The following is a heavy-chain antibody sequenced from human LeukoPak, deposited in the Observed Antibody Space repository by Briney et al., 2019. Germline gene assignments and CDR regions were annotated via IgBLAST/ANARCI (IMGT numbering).Heavy chain of an antibody. CDR3: ARGKTMVYCGADCYRFDN. Sequence: GASVKVSCKASGYTFSGYYMHWVRQAPGQGLEWVGWINPNSGGTNYAQKFQGRVTMTRDTSISTAYMELSRLLSGDTAVYYCARGKTMVYCGADCYRFDNWGQGTLVTVSS. J-gene: IGHJ4*02. CDR1: GYTFSGYY. CDR2: INPNSGGT. V-gene: IGHV1-2*02. D-gene: IGHD2-21*02.